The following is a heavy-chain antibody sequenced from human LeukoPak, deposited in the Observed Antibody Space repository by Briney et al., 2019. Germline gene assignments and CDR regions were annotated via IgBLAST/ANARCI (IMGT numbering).Heavy chain of an antibody. CDR1: GFTFSSYG. CDR2: IRYDGSNK. V-gene: IGHV3-30*02. D-gene: IGHD3-16*01. Sequence: GGSLRLSCAASGFTFSSYGMHWVRQAPGKGLEWVAFIRYDGSNKYYADSAKGRFTISRDNSKNTLYLQMNSLRAEDTAVYYCAKGEVWGVYFDYWGQGTLVTVSS. CDR3: AKGEVWGVYFDY. J-gene: IGHJ4*02.